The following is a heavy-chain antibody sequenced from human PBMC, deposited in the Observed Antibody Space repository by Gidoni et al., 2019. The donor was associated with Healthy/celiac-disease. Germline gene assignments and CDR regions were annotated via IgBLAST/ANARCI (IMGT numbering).Heavy chain of an antibody. V-gene: IGHV3-23*01. CDR1: GFPFSNFA. CDR3: ARHIWGGHFDD. D-gene: IGHD3-3*02. J-gene: IGHJ4*02. CDR2: IIIGGSGT. Sequence: EVQLSESGGGLVQPGGSLTPYCEASGFPFSNFAMSWVRQVPEKGLEWVSTIIIGGSGTYYADCVKDRCTISRDASKNTLSLQMSSLRAEDTALYYCARHIWGGHFDDWGQGTPVTVSS.